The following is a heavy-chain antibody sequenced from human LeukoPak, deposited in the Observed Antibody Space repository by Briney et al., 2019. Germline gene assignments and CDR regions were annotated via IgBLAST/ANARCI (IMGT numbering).Heavy chain of an antibody. J-gene: IGHJ6*03. D-gene: IGHD6-25*01. CDR2: IGSSDSTT. Sequence: GGSLRLSCVASGFTFSSYEMNWVRQAPGKGLEWLSYIGSSDSTTHYADSAKGRFTISRDNAKNSLYLQMNSLRVEDTAVYYCARDGTPNYSSGWVYMDVWGEGTTVTISS. CDR3: ARDGTPNYSSGWVYMDV. CDR1: GFTFSSYE. V-gene: IGHV3-48*03.